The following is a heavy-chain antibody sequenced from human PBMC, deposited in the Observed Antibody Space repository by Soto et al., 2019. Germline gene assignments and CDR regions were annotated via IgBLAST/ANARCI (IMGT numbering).Heavy chain of an antibody. D-gene: IGHD1-20*01. J-gene: IGHJ4*02. Sequence: SETLSLTCTISGGSSNGYYWSWIRQPPGKGLEWIGYVYYTGTTKYNPSLESRVTISADTSKNQFSLRVTSVTAADTAVYYCGQYRRTDEDVYNLAFWGQGILVPVSP. V-gene: IGHV4-59*01. CDR3: GQYRRTDEDVYNLAF. CDR2: VYYTGTT. CDR1: GGSSNGYY.